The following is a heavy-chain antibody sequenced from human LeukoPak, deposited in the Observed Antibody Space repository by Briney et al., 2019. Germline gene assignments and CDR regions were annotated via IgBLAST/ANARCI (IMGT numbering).Heavy chain of an antibody. CDR1: GFTFSSYV. D-gene: IGHD4-23*01. V-gene: IGHV3-23*01. CDR2: ISGSGGST. J-gene: IGHJ5*02. Sequence: GGSLRLSCAASGFTFSSYVMNWVRQAPGKGLEWVSGISGSGGSTYYADSVKGRFTISGDNSKNTLHLQVNSLRAEDTAVYYCAKFTGGNWFDPWGQGTLVTVSS. CDR3: AKFTGGNWFDP.